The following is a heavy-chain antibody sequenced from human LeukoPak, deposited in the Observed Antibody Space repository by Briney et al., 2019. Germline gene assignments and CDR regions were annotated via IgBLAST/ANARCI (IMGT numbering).Heavy chain of an antibody. CDR3: ASPGGYSYGYRIDY. V-gene: IGHV3-21*01. CDR2: ISSSSSYI. CDR1: GFTFSSYS. J-gene: IGHJ4*02. D-gene: IGHD5-18*01. Sequence: PGGSLRLSCAASGFTFSSYSMNWVRQAPGKGLEWVSSISSSSSYIYYADSVKGRFTISRDNAKNSLYLQMNSLRAEDTAVYYCASPGGYSYGYRIDYWGQGTLVTVSS.